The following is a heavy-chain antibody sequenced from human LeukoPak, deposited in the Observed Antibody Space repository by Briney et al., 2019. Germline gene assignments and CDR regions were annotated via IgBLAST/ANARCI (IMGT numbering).Heavy chain of an antibody. CDR1: GFTFSLYG. D-gene: IGHD6-13*01. V-gene: IGHV3-23*01. Sequence: QTGGSVRLSCAASGFTFSLYGMNWVRQAPGKGLEWVSAISGSGGSTYYADSVKGRFTISRDNSKNTLYLQMNSLRAEDTAVYYCAKDPGIAAAGTGSWGQGTLVTVSS. CDR3: AKDPGIAAAGTGS. CDR2: ISGSGGST. J-gene: IGHJ5*02.